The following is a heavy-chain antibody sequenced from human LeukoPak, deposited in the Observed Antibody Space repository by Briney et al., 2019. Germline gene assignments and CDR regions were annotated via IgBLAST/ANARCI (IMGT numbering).Heavy chain of an antibody. CDR3: TRNSGSNPFDY. CDR1: GFTFSSYW. V-gene: IGHV3-7*01. CDR2: IEQDGSQK. D-gene: IGHD1-26*01. J-gene: IGHJ4*02. Sequence: GGSLRLSCAASGFTFSSYWLSWVRQAPGKGLEWVASIEQDGSQKYYVDSVRGRFTISRDNAKNSVYLQTNSLRVEDTAVYYCTRNSGSNPFDYWGQGTLVTVSS.